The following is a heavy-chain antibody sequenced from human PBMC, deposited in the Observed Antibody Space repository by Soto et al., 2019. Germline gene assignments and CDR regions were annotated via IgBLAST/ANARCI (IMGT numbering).Heavy chain of an antibody. CDR1: GGSISSYY. D-gene: IGHD2-15*01. CDR2: IYTSGST. CDR3: ASDRGVGYCSGGSCYSGNGMDV. V-gene: IGHV4-4*07. J-gene: IGHJ6*02. Sequence: QVQLQESGPGLVKPSETLSLTCTVSGGSISSYYWSWIRQPAGKGLEWIGRIYTSGSTNYNPSLKRRAAMSVETSKDQCSLKLRSVPAVDTAVYYCASDRGVGYCSGGSCYSGNGMDVWGQGTTVTVSS.